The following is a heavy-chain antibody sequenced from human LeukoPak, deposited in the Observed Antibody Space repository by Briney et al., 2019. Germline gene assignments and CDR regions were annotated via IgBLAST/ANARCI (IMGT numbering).Heavy chain of an antibody. D-gene: IGHD3-3*01. CDR3: ARDSITIFGVADPAFDY. V-gene: IGHV3-66*01. Sequence: PGGSLRLSCAASGFTVSSNYMSWVRQAPGKGLEWVSVIYSGGSTYYADSVKGRFTISRDNSENTLYLQMNSLRAEDTAVYYCARDSITIFGVADPAFDYWGQGTLVTVSS. CDR1: GFTVSSNY. J-gene: IGHJ4*02. CDR2: IYSGGST.